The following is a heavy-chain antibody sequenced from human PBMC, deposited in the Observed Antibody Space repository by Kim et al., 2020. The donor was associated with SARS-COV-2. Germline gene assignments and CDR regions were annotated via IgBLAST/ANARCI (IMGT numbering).Heavy chain of an antibody. D-gene: IGHD6-19*01. CDR1: GYTFTSYA. V-gene: IGHV1-3*01. CDR3: ARTERPGQYSSGWYRGPIDY. Sequence: ASVKVSCKASGYTFTSYAMHWVRQAPGQRLEWMGWINAGNGNTKYSQKFQGRVTITRDTSASTAYMELSSLRSEDTAVYYCARTERPGQYSSGWYRGPIDYWGQGTLVTISS. J-gene: IGHJ4*02. CDR2: INAGNGNT.